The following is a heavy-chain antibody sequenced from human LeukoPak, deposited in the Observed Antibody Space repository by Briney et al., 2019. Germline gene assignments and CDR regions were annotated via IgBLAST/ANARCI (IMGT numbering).Heavy chain of an antibody. CDR3: ARAAEYSGYDSADY. J-gene: IGHJ4*02. CDR2: TRNKANTYTT. V-gene: IGHV3-72*01. Sequence: GGSLRLSCAASGFTFSDHYMDWVRQAPGKGLEGVGRTRNKANTYTTEYAASVKGRFTISRDDSKKSLYLQMNSLKTEDTAVYYCARAAEYSGYDSADYWGQGTLVTVSS. CDR1: GFTFSDHY. D-gene: IGHD5-12*01.